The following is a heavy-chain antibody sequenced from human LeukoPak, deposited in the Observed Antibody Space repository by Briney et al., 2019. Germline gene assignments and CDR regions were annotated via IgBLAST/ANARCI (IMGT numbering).Heavy chain of an antibody. CDR2: ISYDGSNK. J-gene: IGHJ4*02. Sequence: GRSLRLSCAASGFAFSSYAMHWVRQAPGKGLEWVAVISYDGSNKYYADSVKGRFTISRDNSKNTLYLQMNSLRAEDTAVYYCARVASGWSDSYYFDYWGQGTLVTVSS. V-gene: IGHV3-30*04. D-gene: IGHD6-19*01. CDR1: GFAFSSYA. CDR3: ARVASGWSDSYYFDY.